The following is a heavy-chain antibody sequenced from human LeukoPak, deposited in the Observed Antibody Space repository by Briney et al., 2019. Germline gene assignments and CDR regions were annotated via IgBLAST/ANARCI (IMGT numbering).Heavy chain of an antibody. V-gene: IGHV1-2*02. Sequence: ASVKVSCTASGYTFTGYYMHWVRQAPGQGLEWMGWINPNSGGTNYAQKFQGRVTMTRDTSISTAYMELSRLRSDDTAVYYCARDSYCSSTSCYYYYGMDVWGQGTTVTVSS. CDR2: INPNSGGT. CDR3: ARDSYCSSTSCYYYYGMDV. J-gene: IGHJ6*02. CDR1: GYTFTGYY. D-gene: IGHD2-2*01.